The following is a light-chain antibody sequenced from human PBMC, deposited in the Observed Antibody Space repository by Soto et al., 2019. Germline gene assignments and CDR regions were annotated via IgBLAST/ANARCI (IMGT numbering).Light chain of an antibody. V-gene: IGKV1-9*01. CDR2: STS. CDR1: QGISSY. Sequence: SPSSLSASVGDRVTITCRASQGISSYLAWYQQKPGRAPTLLVYSTSTLQTGVPSRFSGSGSGPDFTLTISGLQPEDSATYFCQQLNSYPQTFGQGTRLEIK. J-gene: IGKJ5*01. CDR3: QQLNSYPQT.